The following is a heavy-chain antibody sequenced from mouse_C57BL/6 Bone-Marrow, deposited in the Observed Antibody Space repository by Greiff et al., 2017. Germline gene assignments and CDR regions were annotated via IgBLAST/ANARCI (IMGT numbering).Heavy chain of an antibody. J-gene: IGHJ2*01. CDR3: ARESYGNNY. CDR1: GYTFTDYA. CDR2: ISTYYGDA. V-gene: IGHV1-67*01. D-gene: IGHD2-1*01. Sequence: VQLQQSGPELVRPGVSVKISCKGSGYTFTDYAMHWVKQSHAKSLEWIGVISTYYGDASYNQKFKDKAPMTVDKSSSTAYMELARLTSEDSAVYYCARESYGNNYWGQGTTRTVSS.